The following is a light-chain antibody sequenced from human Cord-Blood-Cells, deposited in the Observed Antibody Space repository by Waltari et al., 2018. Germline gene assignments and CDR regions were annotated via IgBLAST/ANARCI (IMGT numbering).Light chain of an antibody. CDR1: QSLLHSNGYNY. V-gene: IGKV2-28*01. CDR2: LGS. Sequence: DIVMTQSPLSLPVTPGEPASISCRSSQSLLHSNGYNYLDWYLQKPGQVPQLLIYLGSNRASGVPDRFSGSGSGTYFTLKISRVDAEDVGVYYCMQALQTPYSFGQGTKLEIK. CDR3: MQALQTPYS. J-gene: IGKJ2*03.